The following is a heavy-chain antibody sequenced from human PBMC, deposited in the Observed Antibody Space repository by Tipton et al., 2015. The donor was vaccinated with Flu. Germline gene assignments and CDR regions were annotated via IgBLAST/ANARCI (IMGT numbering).Heavy chain of an antibody. D-gene: IGHD4-11*01. V-gene: IGHV4-61*02. CDR2: IYTGGST. J-gene: IGHJ5*02. CDR3: ARRDYSNYVSDPKNWFDP. Sequence: TLSLTCTVSGNFIRSGSFYWSWIRQPAGKGLEWIGRIYTGGSTSYNPSLKSRVTISIDTSKKQFSLELRSVTAADTAVYYCARRDYSNYVSDPKNWFDPWGQGTLVTVSS. CDR1: GNFIRSGSFY.